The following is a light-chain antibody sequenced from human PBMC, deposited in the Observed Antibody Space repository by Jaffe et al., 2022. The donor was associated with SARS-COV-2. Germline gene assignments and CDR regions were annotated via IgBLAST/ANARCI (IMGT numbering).Light chain of an antibody. CDR2: KAS. CDR3: QQYIIYPRT. Sequence: DIQMTQSPSTLSASVGDRVTITCRASQSISYWLAWYQQKPGKAPKLLISKASSLERGVPSRFSGSGSGTEFTLTISCLQPDDFATYYCQQYIIYPRTFGQGTKVEIK. J-gene: IGKJ1*01. CDR1: QSISYW. V-gene: IGKV1-5*03.